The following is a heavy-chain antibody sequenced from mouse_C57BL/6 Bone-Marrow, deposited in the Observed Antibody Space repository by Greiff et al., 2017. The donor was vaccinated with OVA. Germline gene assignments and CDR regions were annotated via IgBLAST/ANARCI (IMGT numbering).Heavy chain of an antibody. CDR3: ARETDYYGSSDYFDY. CDR2: IIPSNGGT. Sequence: QVQLQQPGTELVKPGASVKLSCKASGYTFTSYWMHWVKQRPGQGLEWIGNIIPSNGGTNYNEKFKSKATLTVDTSSSTAYMQLSSLTSEDSAVYYCARETDYYGSSDYFDYWGQGTTLTVSS. CDR1: GYTFTSYW. J-gene: IGHJ2*01. V-gene: IGHV1-53*01. D-gene: IGHD1-1*01.